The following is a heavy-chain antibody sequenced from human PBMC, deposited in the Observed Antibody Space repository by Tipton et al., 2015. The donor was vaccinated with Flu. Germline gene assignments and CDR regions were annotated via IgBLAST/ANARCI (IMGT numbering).Heavy chain of an antibody. D-gene: IGHD3-22*01. Sequence: TLSLTCSVSGGSISSYYWSWIRQPPGKGLEWIGYVFYTGSTDYNPSLKSRVTISLDTSKNQFSLKLSSVTAADTAVYYCARDDSGFNDYWGPGTLVTVSS. V-gene: IGHV4-59*12. CDR3: ARDDSGFNDY. CDR2: VFYTGST. J-gene: IGHJ4*02. CDR1: GGSISSYY.